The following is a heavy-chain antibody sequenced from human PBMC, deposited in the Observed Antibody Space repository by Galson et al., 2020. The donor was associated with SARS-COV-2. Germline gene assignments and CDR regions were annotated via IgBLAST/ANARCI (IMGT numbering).Heavy chain of an antibody. CDR2: LYSGGST. J-gene: IGHJ4*02. V-gene: IGHV3-53*01. CDR1: GFIVRGYY. CDR3: ARGMAGTPTFDS. Sequence: GESLKISCAASGFIVRGYYMSWVRQAPGKGLEWLSVLYSGGSTYYADSLKGRFTISRDDSKNTLFLQMNSLRAEDTAVYYCARGMAGTPTFDSWGQGTLVTVSS. D-gene: IGHD6-19*01.